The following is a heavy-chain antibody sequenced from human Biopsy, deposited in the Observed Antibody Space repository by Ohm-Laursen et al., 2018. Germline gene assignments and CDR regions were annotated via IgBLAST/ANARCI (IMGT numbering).Heavy chain of an antibody. V-gene: IGHV1-46*01. J-gene: IGHJ6*02. CDR2: ISPSGATT. CDR1: GNTFATYH. CDR3: ARAGVGSDGTDSYYYGMDV. Sequence: ASVKVSCKASGNTFATYHIHWVRQAPGQGLEWMGVISPSGATTSFSQKFQGRITMTRDTSTGTVYMDLNTLGSEDTAVYYCARAGVGSDGTDSYYYGMDVWGPGTTVTVSS. D-gene: IGHD5-24*01.